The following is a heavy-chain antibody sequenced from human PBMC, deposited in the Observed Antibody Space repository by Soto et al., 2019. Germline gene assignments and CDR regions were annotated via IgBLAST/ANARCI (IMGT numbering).Heavy chain of an antibody. D-gene: IGHD2-21*02. CDR1: GGSISSGGYY. CDR2: IYYSGST. J-gene: IGHJ6*02. V-gene: IGHV4-31*03. Sequence: SETLSLTCTVSGGSISSGGYYWSWIRQHPGKGLEWIGYIYYSGSTYYNPSLKSRVTISVDTSKNQFSLKLSSVTAADTAVYYCARVLSKYCSGGDCYYYYGMDVWGQGTTVTVSS. CDR3: ARVLSKYCSGGDCYYYYGMDV.